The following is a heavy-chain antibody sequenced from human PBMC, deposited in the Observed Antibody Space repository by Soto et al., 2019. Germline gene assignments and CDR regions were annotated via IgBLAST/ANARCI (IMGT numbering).Heavy chain of an antibody. D-gene: IGHD3-22*01. Sequence: QVQLVESGGGVVQPGRSLRLSCAASGFTFSSYGMHWVRQAPGKGLEWVAVIWYDGSNKYYADSVKGRFTISRDNSKNTLYLQMNSLRAEDTAVYYCARPSSGYREAAFDIRGQGTMVTVSS. CDR2: IWYDGSNK. CDR3: ARPSSGYREAAFDI. CDR1: GFTFSSYG. J-gene: IGHJ3*02. V-gene: IGHV3-33*01.